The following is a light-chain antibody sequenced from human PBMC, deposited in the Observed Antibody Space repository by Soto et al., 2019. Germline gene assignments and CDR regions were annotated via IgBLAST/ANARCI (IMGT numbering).Light chain of an antibody. Sequence: EILMTQSPATLSVSPGERATLSCRASQSLNRNLDWYQQKPGQAHRLIIYGASTRASGIPARFSGSGSGTEFTLTISSLQSEDFALYFCQHYNDWPPAFTFGPGTKVDL. J-gene: IGKJ3*01. CDR1: QSLNRN. CDR3: QHYNDWPPAFT. V-gene: IGKV3D-15*01. CDR2: GAS.